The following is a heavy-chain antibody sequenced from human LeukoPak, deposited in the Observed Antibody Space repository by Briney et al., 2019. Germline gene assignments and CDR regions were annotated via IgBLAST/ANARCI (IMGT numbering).Heavy chain of an antibody. CDR3: ASIAAAGTGWFDP. J-gene: IGHJ5*02. V-gene: IGHV4-59*01. CDR2: IYYSGST. CDR1: GGSISSYY. D-gene: IGHD6-13*01. Sequence: NPSETLSLTCTVSGGSISSYYWSWIRQPPGKGLEWIGYIYYSGSTNYNPSLKSRVTISVDTSKNQFSLKLSSVTAADTAVYYCASIAAAGTGWFDPWGQGTLVTVSS.